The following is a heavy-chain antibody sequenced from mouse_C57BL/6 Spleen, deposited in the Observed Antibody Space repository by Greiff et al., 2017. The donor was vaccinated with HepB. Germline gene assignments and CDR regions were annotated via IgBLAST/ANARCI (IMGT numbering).Heavy chain of an antibody. CDR3: APVDRFAY. V-gene: IGHV1-59*01. D-gene: IGHD1-1*01. Sequence: QVQLQQPGAELVRPGTSVKLSCKASGYTFTSYWMHWVKQRPGQGLEWIGVIDPSDSYTNYNQKFKGKATLTVDTSSSTAYMQLSSLTSEDSAVYYCAPVDRFAYWGQGTLVTVSA. CDR2: IDPSDSYT. CDR1: GYTFTSYW. J-gene: IGHJ3*01.